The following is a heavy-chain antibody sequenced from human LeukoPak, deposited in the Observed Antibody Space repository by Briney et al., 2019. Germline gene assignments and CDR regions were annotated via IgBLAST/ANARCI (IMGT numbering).Heavy chain of an antibody. D-gene: IGHD2-15*01. CDR1: GISLSSLW. CDR3: AGGQGWHFDL. Sequence: GGSLRLSCAASGISLSSLWMSWFRQAPGKGLEWVADIRQDGSDEHYVASVKGRFTISRDSTSLFLQMNSLRAEDTAIYYCAGGQGWHFDLWGRGTLITVSS. J-gene: IGHJ2*01. CDR2: IRQDGSDE. V-gene: IGHV3-7*01.